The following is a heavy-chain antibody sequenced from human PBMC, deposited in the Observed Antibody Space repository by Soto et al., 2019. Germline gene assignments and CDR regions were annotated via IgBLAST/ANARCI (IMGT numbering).Heavy chain of an antibody. CDR3: VRTSLVVAAATREDY. CDR2: INSDGSST. CDR1: GFTFSSYW. Sequence: EVQLVESGGGLVQPGGSLRLSCAASGFTFSSYWMHWVRQAPGKGLVWVSRINSDGSSTSYADSVKGRVNISRDNAKNTLYLQMNSRRAEDTAVYYCVRTSLVVAAATREDYWGQGTLVTVSS. J-gene: IGHJ4*02. V-gene: IGHV3-74*01. D-gene: IGHD2-15*01.